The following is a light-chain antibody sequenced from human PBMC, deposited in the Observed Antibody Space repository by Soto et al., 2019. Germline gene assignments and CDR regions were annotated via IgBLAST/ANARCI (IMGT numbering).Light chain of an antibody. V-gene: IGKV3-11*01. Sequence: EIVLTQSPATLSLSPGERATLSCRASQSVSSYVAWFQQMPGQAPRLLIYDASNRATGIPARFSGSGSGTDFTLTISRLEPEDFGVYYCQQRSNWPSTFGQGTKVEIK. CDR2: DAS. CDR1: QSVSSY. J-gene: IGKJ1*01. CDR3: QQRSNWPST.